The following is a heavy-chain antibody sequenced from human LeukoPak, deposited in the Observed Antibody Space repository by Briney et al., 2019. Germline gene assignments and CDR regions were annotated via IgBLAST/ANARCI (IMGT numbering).Heavy chain of an antibody. J-gene: IGHJ3*02. D-gene: IGHD6-13*01. Sequence: GGSLRLSCAASGFTFSTYGMHWVRQAPGKGLEWVAVIWPNGSNKYHADSVKGRFTISRDNSKSTLFLQMSSLAAEDTAVYYCVGVLLTAAGTIGAFDIWGRGTMVTVSS. CDR1: GFTFSTYG. CDR2: IWPNGSNK. V-gene: IGHV3-33*01. CDR3: VGVLLTAAGTIGAFDI.